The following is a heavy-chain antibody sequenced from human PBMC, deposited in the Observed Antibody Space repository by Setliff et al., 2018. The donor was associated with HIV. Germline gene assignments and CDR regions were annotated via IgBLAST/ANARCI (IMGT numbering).Heavy chain of an antibody. CDR3: ARYRRGAEWFDP. J-gene: IGHJ5*02. CDR1: GGSISSYGYN. D-gene: IGHD1-26*01. CDR2: IYYTGRT. V-gene: IGHV4-39*01. Sequence: PSETLSLTCTVSGGSISSYGYNWGWIRQPPGKGLEWIANIYYTGRTYYNPSLKSRVTISVDTSKNQFSLKVTSLTAADTAVYYCARYRRGAEWFDPWGQGTLVTVSS.